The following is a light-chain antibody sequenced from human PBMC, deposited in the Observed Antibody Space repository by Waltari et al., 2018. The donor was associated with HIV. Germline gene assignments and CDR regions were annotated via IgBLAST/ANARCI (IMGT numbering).Light chain of an antibody. CDR3: QSTDDDGIWV. CDR1: SLPNKV. CDR2: KEI. V-gene: IGLV3-25*03. J-gene: IGLJ3*02. Sequence: SYGMTQATAVSVSPGQTAKITCARGSLPNKVSSWYRQRPGQAPILLIYKEIERPSGIPDRISGSRSGKTVTLTINGVQAEDEADYYCQSTDDDGIWVFGGGTKLTVL.